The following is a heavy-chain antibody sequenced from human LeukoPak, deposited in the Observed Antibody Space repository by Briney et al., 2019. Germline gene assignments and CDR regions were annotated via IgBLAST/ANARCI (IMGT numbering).Heavy chain of an antibody. V-gene: IGHV1-24*01. CDR2: FAPEDGET. Sequence: GASVKVSCKVSGYTLTELSMHWVRQAPGKGLEWMGGFAPEDGETIYARKFQGRVTMTEATSTDKTYMELSSLRSEDTAVYDCARDYDPAGLYYYYGMDVWGQGTTVTVSS. D-gene: IGHD3-16*01. CDR1: GYTLTELS. J-gene: IGHJ6*02. CDR3: ARDYDPAGLYYYYGMDV.